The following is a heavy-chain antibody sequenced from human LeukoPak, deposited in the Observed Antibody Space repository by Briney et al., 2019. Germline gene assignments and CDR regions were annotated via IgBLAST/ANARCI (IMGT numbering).Heavy chain of an antibody. Sequence: SETLSLTCTVSGGSVTSGIYHWGWIRQSPGKGLEWIGSVYFDGGTHYNPSLQSRVTVSIDTSKNQFSLRLSSVTAADTALYYCVRDHYYDGRGRFDPWGQGTLVTVSS. J-gene: IGHJ5*02. CDR2: VYFDGGT. V-gene: IGHV4-39*07. D-gene: IGHD3-16*01. CDR3: VRDHYYDGRGRFDP. CDR1: GGSVTSGIYH.